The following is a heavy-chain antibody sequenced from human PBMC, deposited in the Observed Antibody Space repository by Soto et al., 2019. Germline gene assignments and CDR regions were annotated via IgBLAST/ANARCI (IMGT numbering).Heavy chain of an antibody. D-gene: IGHD4-17*01. CDR3: AKDMKWGGMTTIHYFDS. Sequence: GGSLRLSCVASGFTADDYAMHWVRQAPGKGLEWVSGISSNSDTIDYADSVKGRFTISRDNTKNSLFLQMNSLRPEDTALYYCAKDMKWGGMTTIHYFDSWGQGTLVTVSS. CDR2: ISSNSDTI. V-gene: IGHV3-9*02. J-gene: IGHJ4*02. CDR1: GFTADDYA.